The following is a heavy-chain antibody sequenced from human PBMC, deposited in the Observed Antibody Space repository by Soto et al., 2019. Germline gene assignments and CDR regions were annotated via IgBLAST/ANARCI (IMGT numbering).Heavy chain of an antibody. CDR2: ISYDGSNK. J-gene: IGHJ6*02. D-gene: IGHD3-10*01. CDR3: AKDRYYFVSGSNLNYYYYYGMEV. V-gene: IGHV3-30*18. Sequence: GGSLRLSCAASGFTFSSYGMHWVRQAPGKGLEWVAVISYDGSNKYYADSVKGRFTISRDNSKNTLYLQMNSLRAEDTAVYYCAKDRYYFVSGSNLNYYYYYGMEVWGQGPTVTVS. CDR1: GFTFSSYG.